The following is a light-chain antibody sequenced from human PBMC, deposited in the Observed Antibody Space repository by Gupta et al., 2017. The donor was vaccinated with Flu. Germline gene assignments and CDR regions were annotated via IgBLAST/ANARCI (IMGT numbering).Light chain of an antibody. CDR2: GDT. CDR3: QVWDSRSAV. V-gene: IGLV3-21*02. J-gene: IGLJ3*02. CDR1: NIEIKT. Sequence: SYVLTQPPSVSVAPGQTARIPCGGKNIEIKTVNWYHQKPGQAPVLVVYGDTDRPSGIPERFSGSNSGNTATLTISRVEAGDEADYYCQVWDSRSAVFGGGTRLIVL.